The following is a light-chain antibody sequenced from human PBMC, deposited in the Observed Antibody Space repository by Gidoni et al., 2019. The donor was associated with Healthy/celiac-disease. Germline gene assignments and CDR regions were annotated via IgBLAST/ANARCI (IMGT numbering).Light chain of an antibody. CDR2: QDS. J-gene: IGLJ2*01. CDR3: QAWDSSIGV. CDR1: KLGDKY. V-gene: IGLV3-1*01. Sequence: SSELPQSPSVSVSPGQTASITCSGDKLGDKYACWYQQKPGQSPVLVIYQDSKRPSGIPERFSGSNSGNTATLTISGTQAMDEADYYCQAWDSSIGVFGGGTKLTVL.